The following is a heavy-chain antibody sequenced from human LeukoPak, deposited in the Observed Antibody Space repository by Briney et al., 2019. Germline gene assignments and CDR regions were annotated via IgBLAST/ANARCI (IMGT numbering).Heavy chain of an antibody. CDR3: ARTYYYDSSGYFDP. J-gene: IGHJ5*02. V-gene: IGHV1-69*05. CDR2: IIPIFGTA. CDR1: GGTFSSYA. D-gene: IGHD3-22*01. Sequence: GASVKVSCKASGGTFSSYAISWVRQAPGQGLEWMGGIIPIFGTANYAQKFQGRVTMTRDMSTSTVYMELSSLRSEDTAVYYCARTYYYDSSGYFDPWGQGTLVTVSS.